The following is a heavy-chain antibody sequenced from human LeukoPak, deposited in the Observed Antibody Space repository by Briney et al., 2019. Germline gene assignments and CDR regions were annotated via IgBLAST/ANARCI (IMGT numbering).Heavy chain of an antibody. D-gene: IGHD3-22*01. Sequence: VSVKVSCKASGYTVTSYYMHWVRQAPGQGLEWMAILNPSGGSSNYAQKFQGRATLTRATSTGTVYMELSSLRSEDTAVYYCAKSSYYDASGYYREYYFDYWGQGTLVTVSS. CDR1: GYTVTSYY. CDR3: AKSSYYDASGYYREYYFDY. CDR2: LNPSGGSS. J-gene: IGHJ4*02. V-gene: IGHV1-46*01.